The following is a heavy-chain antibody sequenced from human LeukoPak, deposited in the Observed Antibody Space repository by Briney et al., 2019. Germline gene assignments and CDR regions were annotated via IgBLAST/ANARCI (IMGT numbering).Heavy chain of an antibody. CDR1: GGSISSSSYY. CDR3: ARRPYDSSGYQYYFDY. V-gene: IGHV4-39*01. J-gene: IGHJ4*02. Sequence: SETLSLTCTVSGGSISSSSYYWGWIRQPPGKGLEWIGSIYYSGSTYYNPSLKSRVTISVDTSKNQFSLKLSSVTAADTAVYYCARRPYDSSGYQYYFDYWGQGTLVTVSS. CDR2: IYYSGST. D-gene: IGHD3-22*01.